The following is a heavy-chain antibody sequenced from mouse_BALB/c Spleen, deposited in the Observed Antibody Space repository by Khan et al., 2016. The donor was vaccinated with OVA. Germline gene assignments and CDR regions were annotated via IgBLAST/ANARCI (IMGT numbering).Heavy chain of an antibody. Sequence: QVQLKESGPGLVAPSQSLSITCTVSGFSLTSYGVHWVRQPPGKGLEWLGIIWAGGSPNYNSALMSSLRISKDNSKSQVFLKMNSLQTDDTAMYYCARDTTATPYWGQGTLVTVAA. CDR1: GFSLTSYG. J-gene: IGHJ3*01. D-gene: IGHD1-2*01. CDR2: IWAGGSP. V-gene: IGHV2-9*02. CDR3: ARDTTATPY.